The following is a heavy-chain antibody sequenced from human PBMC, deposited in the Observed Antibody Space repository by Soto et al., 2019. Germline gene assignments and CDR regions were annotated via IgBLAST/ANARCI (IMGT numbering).Heavy chain of an antibody. V-gene: IGHV3-48*03. CDR2: ISSRGTTI. CDR1: VFTFSIYE. Sequence: WGALLVSCESSVFTFSIYEMNWVRQAPGKGLDWVSYISSRGTTIYYADSVKGRFTISRDNAKNSLFLQMNSLRAEDTAVYYCARDRGYSASSPAYWGQGTMVTVSS. D-gene: IGHD1-26*01. J-gene: IGHJ4*02. CDR3: ARDRGYSASSPAY.